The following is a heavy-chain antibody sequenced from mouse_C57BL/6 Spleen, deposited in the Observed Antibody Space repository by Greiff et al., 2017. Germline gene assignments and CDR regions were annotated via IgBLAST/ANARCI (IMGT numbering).Heavy chain of an antibody. CDR1: GYTFTSYG. CDR3: ATTVVGFDY. V-gene: IGHV1-81*01. CDR2: IYPRSGNT. J-gene: IGHJ2*01. D-gene: IGHD1-1*01. Sequence: QVQLQQSGAELARPGASVKLSCKASGYTFTSYGISWVKQRTGQGLEWIGEIYPRSGNTYYNEKFKGKATLTADKSFSPAYMALRSLTSEDSAGYLCATTVVGFDYWGQGTTLTVSS.